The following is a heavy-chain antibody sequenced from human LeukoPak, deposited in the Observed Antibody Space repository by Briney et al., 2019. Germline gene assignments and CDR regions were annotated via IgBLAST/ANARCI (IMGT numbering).Heavy chain of an antibody. V-gene: IGHV4-4*09. Sequence: SETLSLTCTVSGGSISSYYWSWIRQPPGKGLEWIGYIYTSGSTNYNPSLKSRVTISVDTSKNQFSLKLSSVTAADTAVYYCASYDFRGGFGSWGQGTLVTVSS. D-gene: IGHD3-3*01. CDR3: ASYDFRGGFGS. CDR1: GGSISSYY. J-gene: IGHJ4*02. CDR2: IYTSGST.